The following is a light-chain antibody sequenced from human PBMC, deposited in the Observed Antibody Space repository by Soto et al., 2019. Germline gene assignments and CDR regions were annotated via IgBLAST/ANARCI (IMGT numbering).Light chain of an antibody. Sequence: DIQLTQSPSFLSASVGDRVTITCRASQGISSYLAWVQQKPGKAPKVLIYAASILQGGDPSRFSGSGSGTEFTLAIGSLQPEDFATYYGEQLNSYPLTFGGGNKVEIK. J-gene: IGKJ4*01. V-gene: IGKV1-9*01. CDR1: QGISSY. CDR2: AAS. CDR3: EQLNSYPLT.